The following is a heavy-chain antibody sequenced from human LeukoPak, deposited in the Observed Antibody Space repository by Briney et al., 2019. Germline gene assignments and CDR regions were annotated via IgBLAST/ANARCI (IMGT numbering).Heavy chain of an antibody. CDR1: GFSFSGHW. V-gene: IGHV3-74*01. Sequence: GGSLRLSCAASGFSFSGHWMHWARQLPGKGLVWVSRISPTGSTTSYADSVKGRFTVSRDDAKNTLYLQVNNLRAEDTAVYYCARGPSSNWSGLDFWGQGTLLTVSS. CDR3: ARGPSSNWSGLDF. J-gene: IGHJ4*02. CDR2: ISPTGSTT. D-gene: IGHD6-13*01.